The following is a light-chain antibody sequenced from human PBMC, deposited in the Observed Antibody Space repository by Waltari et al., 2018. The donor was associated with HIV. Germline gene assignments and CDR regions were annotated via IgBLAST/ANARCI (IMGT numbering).Light chain of an antibody. CDR1: SVRFYS. J-gene: IGLJ2*01. V-gene: IGLV3-19*01. CDR2: GIN. CDR3: NSRDRSGYLHVV. Sequence: SSELTQGPAVSVALGQTVRITCQGDSVRFYSASWYQQKPGQAPVLVIYGINNRPSGIPARFSGSRSGNTASLTITGAQAEDEADYYCNSRDRSGYLHVVFGGGTKLTVL.